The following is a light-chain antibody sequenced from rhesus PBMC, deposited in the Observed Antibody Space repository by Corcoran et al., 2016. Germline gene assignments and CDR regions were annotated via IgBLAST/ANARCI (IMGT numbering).Light chain of an antibody. Sequence: QSALTQPPSVSRSLGQSVTISCTGTNSDIGVYNDVSWYQQYPATAPRLLIFDVSKRPSGVSNRFSGSKSDNTVSLTISGLQPEDEADYYCCSYRTGSTYIFGPGTRLTVL. CDR2: DVS. CDR3: CSYRTGSTYI. V-gene: IGLV2S9*01. J-gene: IGLJ1*01. CDR1: NSDIGVYND.